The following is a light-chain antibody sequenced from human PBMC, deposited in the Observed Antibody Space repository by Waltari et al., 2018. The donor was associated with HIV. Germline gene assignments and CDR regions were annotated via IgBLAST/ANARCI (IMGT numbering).Light chain of an antibody. CDR2: INSDGSH. Sequence: QLVLTQSPSASDSLGASVKLTCTLSSGHSHYAIAWYQLQPQKGPRYLLKINSDGSHYKGDWIPDRFSGSSSGAQRYLIIASLQADDEADDYCQTWGTGIQDVVFGGGTKLTVL. V-gene: IGLV4-69*01. CDR1: SGHSHYA. J-gene: IGLJ2*01. CDR3: QTWGTGIQDVV.